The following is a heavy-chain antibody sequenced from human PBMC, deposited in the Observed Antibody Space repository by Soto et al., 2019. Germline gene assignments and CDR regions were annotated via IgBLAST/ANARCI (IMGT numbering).Heavy chain of an antibody. V-gene: IGHV1-2*04. D-gene: IGHD7-27*01. Sequence: ASVKVSCKASGYTFTGYYMHWVRQAPGQGLEWMGWINPNSGGTNYAQKFQGWVTMTRDTSISTAYMELSRLRSDDTAVYYCARDSDYQLGTSDYWGQGTLVTGSS. CDR3: ARDSDYQLGTSDY. CDR1: GYTFTGYY. CDR2: INPNSGGT. J-gene: IGHJ4*02.